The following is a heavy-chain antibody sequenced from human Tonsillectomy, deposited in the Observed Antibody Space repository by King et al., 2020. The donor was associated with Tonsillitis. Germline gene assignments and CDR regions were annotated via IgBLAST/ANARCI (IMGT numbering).Heavy chain of an antibody. V-gene: IGHV3-23*04. D-gene: IGHD1-7*01. CDR1: GFIFGNSA. CDR2: ISGSGGRA. Sequence: VQLVESGGGLVQPGGSLRVSCAASGFIFGNSAMSWVRQAPGKGLEWVSLISGSGGRAYYADSVKGRFTISRDNSKNTLYLQMNNLRAEDTALYYCAKEPYSPYNWNYQFDYWGQGTLVTVSS. J-gene: IGHJ4*02. CDR3: AKEPYSPYNWNYQFDY.